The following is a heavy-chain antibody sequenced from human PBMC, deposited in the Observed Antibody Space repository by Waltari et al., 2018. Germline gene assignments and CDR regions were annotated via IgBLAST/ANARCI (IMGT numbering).Heavy chain of an antibody. V-gene: IGHV4-59*11. J-gene: IGHJ6*03. CDR3: ARQVGYSYGPTVYYMDV. Sequence: QVQLQESGPGLVKPSETLSLTCTVSGDSISSQYWSWIRQPPGGGLEWIGNVFYSGSTKYNPSLKSRVTISVDTSKIQFSLKLSSVTAADTAMYYCARQVGYSYGPTVYYMDVWGKGTTVTVSS. D-gene: IGHD5-18*01. CDR2: VFYSGST. CDR1: GDSISSQY.